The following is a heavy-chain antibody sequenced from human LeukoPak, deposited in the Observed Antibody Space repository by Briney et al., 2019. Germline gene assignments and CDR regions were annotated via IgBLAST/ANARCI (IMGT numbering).Heavy chain of an antibody. CDR1: GFTFSTYW. Sequence: RGSLRLSCAASGFTFSTYWMHWVRQAPGKGLVWVSRFNSDGRSTYYADSVKGRFTISRDNAKNTLYLQMNSLRAEDTAVYYCARGRYYLDSWGQGTLVTVSS. CDR3: ARGRYYLDS. D-gene: IGHD4-17*01. CDR2: FNSDGRST. J-gene: IGHJ4*02. V-gene: IGHV3-74*01.